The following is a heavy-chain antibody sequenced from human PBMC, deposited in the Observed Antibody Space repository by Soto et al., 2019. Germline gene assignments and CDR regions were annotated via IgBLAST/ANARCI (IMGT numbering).Heavy chain of an antibody. J-gene: IGHJ4*01. CDR2: ITRSGSAL. Sequence: GGSLRLSCAASGFSISGYGMTWVRQAPGKGLEWISYITRSGSALYYADSVKGRFTISSDNAKNSLFLQMNSLRDDDTSTYYFSRGLCHDCRAASRYFDSWGHGTLVTVPS. CDR1: GFSISGYG. D-gene: IGHD3-22*01. CDR3: SRGLCHDCRAASRYFDS. V-gene: IGHV3-48*02.